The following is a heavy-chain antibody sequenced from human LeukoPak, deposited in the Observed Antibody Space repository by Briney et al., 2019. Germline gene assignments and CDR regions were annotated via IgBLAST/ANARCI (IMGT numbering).Heavy chain of an antibody. Sequence: SETLSLTCTASGGSISSYYWSWIRQPPGKGLEWIGYIYYSGSTNYNPSLKSRVTISVDTSKNQFSLKLSSVTAADTAVYYCAREAANYFDYWGQGTLVTVSS. D-gene: IGHD6-25*01. CDR2: IYYSGST. V-gene: IGHV4-59*01. CDR1: GGSISSYY. J-gene: IGHJ4*02. CDR3: AREAANYFDY.